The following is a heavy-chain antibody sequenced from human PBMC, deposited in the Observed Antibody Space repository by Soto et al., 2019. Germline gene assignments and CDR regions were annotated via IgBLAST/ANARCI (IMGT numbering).Heavy chain of an antibody. CDR2: IYWDDDK. Sequence: QITLKESGPTLVKPTQTLTLTCTFSGFSLSTSGVGVGWIRQPPGKALEWLALIYWDDDKRYSPFLKSRPTITKDTSKSQVVLTMTNMDPVDTATYYCAHSRYQLLWGYFDYWGQGTLVTVSS. J-gene: IGHJ4*02. CDR3: AHSRYQLLWGYFDY. V-gene: IGHV2-5*02. CDR1: GFSLSTSGVG. D-gene: IGHD2-2*01.